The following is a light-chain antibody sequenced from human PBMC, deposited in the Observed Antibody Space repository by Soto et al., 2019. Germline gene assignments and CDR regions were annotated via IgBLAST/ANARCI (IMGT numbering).Light chain of an antibody. Sequence: DIQMTQSPSTLSASVGDRVTFTCRASESISDWLVWYHQKPGKAPKLLIYKASRLESGVPSRFSGSASGTEFTLTIISLQPDDFGTYYCQQYSTSSISFGPGTRLEIK. CDR3: QQYSTSSIS. CDR1: ESISDW. CDR2: KAS. V-gene: IGKV1-5*03. J-gene: IGKJ5*01.